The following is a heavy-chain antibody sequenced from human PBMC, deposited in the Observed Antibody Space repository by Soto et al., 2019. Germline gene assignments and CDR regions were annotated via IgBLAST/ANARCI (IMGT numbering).Heavy chain of an antibody. CDR2: IKSKSDGGTT. CDR1: GSTFSDAW. Sequence: GGSLRLSCAASGSTFSDAWMSWVRQAPGKGLDWVGRIKSKSDGGTTEYAAPVRGRFTISRDDSKNTLYLQMNSLKTEDTAVYYCTTDLWRIAVVVGSTGYFNPWGQGTPVTVSS. V-gene: IGHV3-15*01. D-gene: IGHD2-15*01. J-gene: IGHJ5*02. CDR3: TTDLWRIAVVVGSTGYFNP.